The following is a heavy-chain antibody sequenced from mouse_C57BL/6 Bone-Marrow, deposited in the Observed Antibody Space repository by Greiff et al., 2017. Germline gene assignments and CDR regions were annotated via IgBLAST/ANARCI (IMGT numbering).Heavy chain of an antibody. J-gene: IGHJ2*01. CDR2: IDPSDSYT. CDR3: ARLGAWYYGSSLY. Sequence: QVKLQQPGAELVRPGTSVKLSCKASGYTFTSYWMHWVKQRPGQGLEWIGVIDPSDSYTNYNQKFKGKATLTVDTSSSTAYMQLSSLTSEDSAVYYCARLGAWYYGSSLYWGQGTTLTVSS. CDR1: GYTFTSYW. V-gene: IGHV1-59*01. D-gene: IGHD1-1*01.